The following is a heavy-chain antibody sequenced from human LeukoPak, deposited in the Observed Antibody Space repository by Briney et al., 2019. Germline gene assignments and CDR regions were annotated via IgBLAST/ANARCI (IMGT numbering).Heavy chain of an antibody. CDR2: INPSGGST. D-gene: IGHD3-16*01. V-gene: IGHV1-46*01. CDR3: ASAAFSLAPVMAFDI. J-gene: IGHJ3*02. CDR1: GYTFTGYY. Sequence: ASVKVSCKASGYTFTGYYMHWVRQAPGQGLEWMGIINPSGGSTSYAQKFQGRVTMTRDTSTSTVYMELSSLRSEDTAVYYCASAAFSLAPVMAFDIWGQGTMVTVSS.